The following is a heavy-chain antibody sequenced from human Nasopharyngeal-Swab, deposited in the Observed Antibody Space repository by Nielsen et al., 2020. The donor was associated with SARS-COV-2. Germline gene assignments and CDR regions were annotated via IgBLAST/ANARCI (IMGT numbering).Heavy chain of an antibody. CDR1: GYHFADFW. J-gene: IGHJ3*01. CDR3: ARSGESEAFDV. CDR2: ILPRDSDT. V-gene: IGHV5-51*01. D-gene: IGHD3-10*01. Sequence: GGSLRLSCKGSGYHFADFWIGWVRQMPGKGLEWMGIILPRDSDTTYSPSFQGQVTISVDRSISTAYLQWSRLQASDTALYYCARSGESEAFDVWGQGTVVTVSP.